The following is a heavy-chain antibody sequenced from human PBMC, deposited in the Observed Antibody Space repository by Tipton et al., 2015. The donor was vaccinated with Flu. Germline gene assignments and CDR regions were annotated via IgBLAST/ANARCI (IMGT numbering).Heavy chain of an antibody. D-gene: IGHD2-15*01. CDR3: ARGPCSGGNCYVKGAFDI. Sequence: TLSLTCAVSGGSITSSYYYWGWIRQSPGKGLEWIGTIYYTGKTYYNPSLRSRVTISQDTSENQVSLKLSSVTAADTAVYYCARGPCSGGNCYVKGAFDIWGQGTMVTVSS. V-gene: IGHV4-39*07. CDR2: IYYTGKT. CDR1: GGSITSSYYY. J-gene: IGHJ3*02.